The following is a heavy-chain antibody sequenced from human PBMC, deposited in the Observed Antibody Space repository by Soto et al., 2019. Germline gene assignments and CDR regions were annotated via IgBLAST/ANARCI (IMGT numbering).Heavy chain of an antibody. Sequence: SCKASGGTFSSYAMHWVRQAPGKGLEWVAVISYDGSNKYYADSVKGRFTISRDNAKNSLYLQMNSLRAEDTAVYYCARVVVVPAAGIDYWGQGTLVTVSS. CDR1: GGTFSSYA. CDR2: ISYDGSNK. J-gene: IGHJ4*02. V-gene: IGHV3-30-3*01. CDR3: ARVVVVPAAGIDY. D-gene: IGHD2-2*01.